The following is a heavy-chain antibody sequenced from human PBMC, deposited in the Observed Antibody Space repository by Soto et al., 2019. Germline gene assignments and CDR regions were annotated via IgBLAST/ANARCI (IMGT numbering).Heavy chain of an antibody. V-gene: IGHV6-1*01. J-gene: IGHJ6*02. D-gene: IGHD2-2*01. CDR2: TYYRSKWYN. Sequence: SQTLSLTCVISGASVSSKSAAWNCIIHSPSRVLEWLGRTYYRSKWYNDYAVSVKSRITINPDTSKNQFSLHLNSVTPEDTAVYYCGTFLSTTSPDVWGEGTTVTVS. CDR1: GASVSSKSAA. CDR3: GTFLSTTSPDV.